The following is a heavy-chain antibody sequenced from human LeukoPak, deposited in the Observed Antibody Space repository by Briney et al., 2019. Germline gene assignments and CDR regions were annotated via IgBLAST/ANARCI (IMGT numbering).Heavy chain of an antibody. CDR1: GFTSSSYA. CDR3: AKAGREFPIYFDY. CDR2: ISGSGGST. J-gene: IGHJ4*02. Sequence: PGGSLRLSCAASGFTSSSYAMSWVRHAPGKGLEWVSAISGSGGSTYYADSVKGRFTISRDNSKNTLYLQMNRLRAEDTAVYYCAKAGREFPIYFDYWGQGTLVTVSS. D-gene: IGHD3-10*01. V-gene: IGHV3-23*01.